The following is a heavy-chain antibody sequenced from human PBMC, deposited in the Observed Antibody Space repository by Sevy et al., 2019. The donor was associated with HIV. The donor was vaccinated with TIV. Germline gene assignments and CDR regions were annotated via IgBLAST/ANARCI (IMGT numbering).Heavy chain of an antibody. CDR2: ISAYNGNT. Sequence: GESLKISCKASGYTFISYAINWVRQAPGQGLEWMGWISAYNGNTNYAQKLQGRVTMTTDTSSSTAYMELRSLRSDDTAVYYCARSFGSGNYYGYWGQGTLVTVSS. CDR3: ARSFGSGNYYGY. D-gene: IGHD3-10*01. J-gene: IGHJ4*02. V-gene: IGHV1-18*01. CDR1: GYTFISYA.